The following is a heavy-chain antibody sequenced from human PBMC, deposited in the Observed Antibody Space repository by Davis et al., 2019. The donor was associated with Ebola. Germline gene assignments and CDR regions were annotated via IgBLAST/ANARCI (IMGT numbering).Heavy chain of an antibody. Sequence: MPSETLSLTCTVSGGSISISSYYWSWIRQPPGKGLEWIGYIYYSGSTNYNPSLKSRVTISVDTSKNQFSLKLSSVTAADTAVYYCATPGRYCTNGVCYYYYYGMDVWGQGTTVTVSS. CDR3: ATPGRYCTNGVCYYYYYGMDV. V-gene: IGHV4-61*05. CDR1: GGSISISSYY. D-gene: IGHD2-8*01. CDR2: IYYSGST. J-gene: IGHJ6*02.